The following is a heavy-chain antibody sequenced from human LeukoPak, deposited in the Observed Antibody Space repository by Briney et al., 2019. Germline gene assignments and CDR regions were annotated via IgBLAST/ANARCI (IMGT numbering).Heavy chain of an antibody. D-gene: IGHD3-16*01. V-gene: IGHV3-30*03. CDR2: ISYDGSNK. Sequence: GGSLRLSCAASGFTFSSYGMHWVRQAPGKGLEWVAVISYDGSNKYYADSVKGRFTISRDNSKNTLYLQMNSLRAEDTAVYYCAGIGDYFDYWGQGTLVTVSS. CDR3: AGIGDYFDY. J-gene: IGHJ4*02. CDR1: GFTFSSYG.